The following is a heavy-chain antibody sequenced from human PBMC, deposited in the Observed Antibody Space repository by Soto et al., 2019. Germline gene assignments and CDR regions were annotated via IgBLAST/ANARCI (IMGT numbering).Heavy chain of an antibody. J-gene: IGHJ4*02. D-gene: IGHD2-15*01. CDR3: VSSPIVVVAGDY. Sequence: QVQLVESGGGVVQPGRSLRLSCAASGFTFSSYAMHWVRQAPGKGLEWVAVISYDGSNKYYADSVKGRFTISRDNSKNTLYLQMNSLRAEDTAVYYCVSSPIVVVAGDYWGQGTLVTVSS. V-gene: IGHV3-30-3*01. CDR2: ISYDGSNK. CDR1: GFTFSSYA.